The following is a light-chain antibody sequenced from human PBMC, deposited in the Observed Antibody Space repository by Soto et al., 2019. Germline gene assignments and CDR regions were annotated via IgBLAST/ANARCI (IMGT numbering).Light chain of an antibody. J-gene: IGKJ1*01. CDR1: QSVSSSY. Sequence: EIMLTPSPGTLSLYPGERATLSCSASQSVSSSYLAWYQQNPGQAPRLLIYGASSRATGIPDRFSGTGSGTDFTLTISRLEPEDFAVYYCQQYDSSPKTVGQGTKVDI. CDR3: QQYDSSPKT. CDR2: GAS. V-gene: IGKV3-20*01.